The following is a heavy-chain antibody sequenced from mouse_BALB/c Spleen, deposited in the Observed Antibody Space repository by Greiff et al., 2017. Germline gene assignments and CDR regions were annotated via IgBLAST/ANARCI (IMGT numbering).Heavy chain of an antibody. CDR3: ARPYYGSSPYAMDY. CDR2: IYPGSGST. V-gene: IGHV1-81*01. J-gene: IGHJ4*01. CDR1: GYTFTDYV. Sequence: QVQLQQSGPELVKPGASVKMSCKASGYTFTDYVISWVKQRTGQGLEWIGEIYPGSGSTYYNEKFKGKATLTADKSSNTAYMQLSSLTSEDSAVYFCARPYYGSSPYAMDYWGQGTSVTVSS. D-gene: IGHD1-1*01.